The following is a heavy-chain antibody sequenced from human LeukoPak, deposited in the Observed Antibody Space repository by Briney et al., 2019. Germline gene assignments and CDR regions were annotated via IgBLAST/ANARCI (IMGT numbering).Heavy chain of an antibody. CDR1: GYTFTSYG. CDR2: ISSYNGNT. CDR3: ARDRLNCSSTSCLEVFDF. V-gene: IGHV1-18*01. D-gene: IGHD2-2*01. Sequence: ASGKVSCTASGYTFTSYGISWVRQGPGQGLEWMGWISSYNGNTNYAQKLQGRVTMTTDTSTSTAYMELRSLRSDGTAVYYCARDRLNCSSTSCLEVFDFWGQGTLVTVSS. J-gene: IGHJ4*02.